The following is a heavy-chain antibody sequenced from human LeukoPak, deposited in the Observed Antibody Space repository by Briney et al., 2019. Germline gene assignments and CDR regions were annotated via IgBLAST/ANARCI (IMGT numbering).Heavy chain of an antibody. CDR1: GFTFSRHG. V-gene: IGHV3-30*03. CDR3: ARDRAWNYFDY. CDR2: ISNDGSRK. D-gene: IGHD3-3*01. J-gene: IGHJ4*02. Sequence: GGSLRLSCAPSGFTFSRHGMHWVRQAPGKGLEWVAIISNDGSRKYYAHSVEGRFTISRDNSKNTLYLQMDSLRAEDTAVYHCARDRAWNYFDYWGQGTLVTVSS.